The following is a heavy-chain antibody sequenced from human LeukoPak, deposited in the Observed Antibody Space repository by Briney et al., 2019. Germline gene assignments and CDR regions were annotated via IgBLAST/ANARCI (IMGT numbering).Heavy chain of an antibody. V-gene: IGHV4-34*01. Sequence: SETLSLTCAVYGGSFSGYYWSWIRQPPGKGLEWIGEINHSGSTNYNSSLKSRVTISVDTSKNQFSLKLSSVTAADTAVYYCAISYCSSTSCYFPRKRGFDPWGQGTLVTVSS. CDR3: AISYCSSTSCYFPRKRGFDP. D-gene: IGHD2-2*01. CDR2: INHSGST. J-gene: IGHJ5*02. CDR1: GGSFSGYY.